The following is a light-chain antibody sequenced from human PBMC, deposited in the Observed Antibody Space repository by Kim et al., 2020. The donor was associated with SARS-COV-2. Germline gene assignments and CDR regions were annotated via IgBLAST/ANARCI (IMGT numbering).Light chain of an antibody. J-gene: IGLJ2*01. V-gene: IGLV3-21*04. CDR2: YDS. Sequence: APGKGAGITWGGNNIGSKSVHWYQQKPGEAPVLVIYYDSDRPSGIPERFSGSNSGNTATLTSSRVEAGDEADYYCQVWDSSSDHRVFGGGTKLTVL. CDR1: NIGSKS. CDR3: QVWDSSSDHRV.